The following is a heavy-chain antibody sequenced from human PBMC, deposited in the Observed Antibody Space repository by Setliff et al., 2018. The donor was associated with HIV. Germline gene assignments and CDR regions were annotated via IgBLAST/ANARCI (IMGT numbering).Heavy chain of an antibody. D-gene: IGHD1-26*01. CDR1: GYTFTNYW. CDR3: IRRRRAPGTEDLEAV. V-gene: IGHV5-51*01. CDR2: IYPGDSVT. Sequence: GESLKISCRASGYTFTNYWIGWVRQMPGKGLEWIGVIYPGDSVTRYGPSFQGQVFISADRSITTAYLEWSSLKPPDTAMYYCIRRRRAPGTEDLEAVWGQGTLVTVSS. J-gene: IGHJ4*02.